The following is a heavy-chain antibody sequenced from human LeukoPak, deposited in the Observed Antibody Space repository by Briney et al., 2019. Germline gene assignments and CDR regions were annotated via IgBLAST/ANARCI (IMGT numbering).Heavy chain of an antibody. V-gene: IGHV3-13*01. CDR1: GFTFSSYD. CDR2: IGIAGDT. Sequence: GGSLRPSCAASGFTFSSYDMHWVRQAPGRGLEWVSAIGIAGDTYYPDSVKGRFTISRENAKNSMYLQMNSLKDGDTAVYYCIRGGIQVSGIDAFDIWGQGTMVTVSS. CDR3: IRGGIQVSGIDAFDI. D-gene: IGHD5/OR15-5a*01. J-gene: IGHJ3*02.